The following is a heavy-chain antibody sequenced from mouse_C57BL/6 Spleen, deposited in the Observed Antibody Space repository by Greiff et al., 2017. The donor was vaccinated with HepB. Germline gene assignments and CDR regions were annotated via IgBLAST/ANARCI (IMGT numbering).Heavy chain of an antibody. CDR3: ARSGYGNSQWYFDV. D-gene: IGHD2-1*01. V-gene: IGHV1-52*01. J-gene: IGHJ1*03. Sequence: QVQLQQPGAELVRPGSSVKLSCKASGYTFTSYWMHWVKQRPIQGLEWIGNIDPSDSETHYNQKFKDKATLTVDKSSSTAYMQLSSLTSEDSAVYYCARSGYGNSQWYFDVWGTGTTVTVSS. CDR1: GYTFTSYW. CDR2: IDPSDSET.